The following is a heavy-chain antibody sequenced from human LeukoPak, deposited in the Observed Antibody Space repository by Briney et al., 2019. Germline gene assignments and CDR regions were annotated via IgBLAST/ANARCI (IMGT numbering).Heavy chain of an antibody. CDR1: GFTFSSYW. CDR2: ISGSGGST. V-gene: IGHV3-23*01. J-gene: IGHJ4*02. CDR3: AIPPNAHDSSGYPFDY. Sequence: GGSLRLSCAASGFTFSSYWMSWVRQAPGKGLEWVSAISGSGGSTYYADSVKGRFTISRDNSKNTLYLQMNSLRAEDTAVYYCAIPPNAHDSSGYPFDYWGQGTLVTVSS. D-gene: IGHD3-22*01.